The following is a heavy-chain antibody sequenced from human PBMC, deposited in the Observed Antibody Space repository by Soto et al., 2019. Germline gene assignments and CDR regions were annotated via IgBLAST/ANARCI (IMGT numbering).Heavy chain of an antibody. CDR1: GGTFTSNA. Sequence: QVQLVQSGAEVKKPGTSVKVSCKASGGTFTSNAISWVRQAPGRGLEWMGGIIPIFATANYAQKFQGRVTITADESTSTAYMELRGLRSEDTAVYYCAQTLGLAVTGPGRFDLWGRGTLVTVSS. CDR3: AQTLGLAVTGPGRFDL. D-gene: IGHD6-19*01. CDR2: IIPIFATA. J-gene: IGHJ2*01. V-gene: IGHV1-69*12.